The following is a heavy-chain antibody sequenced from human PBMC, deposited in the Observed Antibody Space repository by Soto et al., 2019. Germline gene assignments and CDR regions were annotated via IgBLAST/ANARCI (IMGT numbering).Heavy chain of an antibody. CDR2: ISSSSSYI. CDR3: ARGSPRHVPFDY. CDR1: GFTFSSYS. D-gene: IGHD2-15*01. Sequence: AGGSLRLSCAASGFTFSSYSMNWVRQAPGKGLEWVSSISSSSSYIYYADSVKGRFTISRDNAKNSLYLQMNSLRAEDTAVYYCARGSPRHVPFDYWGQGTLVTVSS. J-gene: IGHJ4*02. V-gene: IGHV3-21*01.